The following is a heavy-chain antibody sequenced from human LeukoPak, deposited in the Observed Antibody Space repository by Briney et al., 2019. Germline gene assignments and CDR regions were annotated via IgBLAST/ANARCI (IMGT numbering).Heavy chain of an antibody. CDR3: ARTYYYGPGRYFDY. D-gene: IGHD3-10*01. Sequence: SETLSLTCTVSGDSISSYYWSWIRQPPGKGLDWIGYIYHSGSTNYNPSLKSRFTISLDTSKNQFSLKLSSVTAADTAVYYCARTYYYGPGRYFDYWGQGILVTVSS. J-gene: IGHJ4*02. CDR1: GDSISSYY. V-gene: IGHV4-59*01. CDR2: IYHSGST.